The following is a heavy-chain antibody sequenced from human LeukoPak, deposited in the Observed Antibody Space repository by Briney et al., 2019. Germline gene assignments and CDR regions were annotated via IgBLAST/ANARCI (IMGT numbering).Heavy chain of an antibody. J-gene: IGHJ4*02. CDR2: INPSGGST. D-gene: IGHD5-18*01. V-gene: IGHV1-46*01. CDR1: GYTFTIYY. CDR3: ARVLGYSYGY. Sequence: ASVTVSCTASGYTFTIYYIHWVRQAPGQGLEWMGIINPSGGSTNYAQKFQGRVTMTRDTSTSIVYMELSSLRSEDTAVYYCARVLGYSYGYWGQGTLVTVSS.